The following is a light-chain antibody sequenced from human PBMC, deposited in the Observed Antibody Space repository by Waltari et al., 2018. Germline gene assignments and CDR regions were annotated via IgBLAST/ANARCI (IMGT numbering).Light chain of an antibody. Sequence: DIQMTQSPSSLAASVGDSVTITCRASQSINTNLNWYQQKPGKAPKVLIYAASTLKSGVPSRFSGSGSGTDFTLTISSLQPEDFAVYYCQQSYTAPMYTFGQGTKLEV. CDR3: QQSYTAPMYT. V-gene: IGKV1-39*01. CDR2: AAS. CDR1: QSINTN. J-gene: IGKJ2*01.